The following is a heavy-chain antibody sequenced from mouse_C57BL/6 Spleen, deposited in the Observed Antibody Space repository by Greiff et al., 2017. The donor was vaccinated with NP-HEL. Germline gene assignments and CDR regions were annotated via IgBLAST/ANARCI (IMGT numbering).Heavy chain of an antibody. CDR2: ISNGGGST. J-gene: IGHJ2*01. Sequence: EVQLVESGGGLVQPGGSLKLSCAASGFTFSDYYMYWVRQTPEKRLEWVAYISNGGGSTYYPDTVKGRFTISRDNAKNTLYLQMSRLKSEDTAMYYCARQEGRGYFDYWGQGTTLTVSS. V-gene: IGHV5-12*01. CDR3: ARQEGRGYFDY. CDR1: GFTFSDYY. D-gene: IGHD3-3*01.